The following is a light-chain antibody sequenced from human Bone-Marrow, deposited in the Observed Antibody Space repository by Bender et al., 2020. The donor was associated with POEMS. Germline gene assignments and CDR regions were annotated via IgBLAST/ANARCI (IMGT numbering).Light chain of an antibody. V-gene: IGLV2-11*01. J-gene: IGLJ1*01. Sequence: QSALTQPRSVSGSPGQSVTISCTGTSSDVGAYNYVSWYQQHPGKAPKLIVYDVTRRPSGVSNRFSGSKSGNTASLTISGLQAEDETDYYCSSYTSSKTYVFGSGTKVTVL. CDR3: SSYTSSKTYV. CDR1: SSDVGAYNY. CDR2: DVT.